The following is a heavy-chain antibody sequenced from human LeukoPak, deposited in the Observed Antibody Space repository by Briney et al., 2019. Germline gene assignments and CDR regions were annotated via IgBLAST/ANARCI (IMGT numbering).Heavy chain of an antibody. V-gene: IGHV1-69*04. D-gene: IGHD1-20*01. CDR1: GGTFSSYA. CDR3: ARTITGTTSPFDY. J-gene: IGHJ4*02. CDR2: IIPILGIA. Sequence: GASVKVSCKASGGTFSSYAISWVRQAPGQGLEWMGRIIPILGIANYAQKFQGRVTITADKSTSTAYVELSSLRSEDTAVYYCARTITGTTSPFDYWGQGTLVTVSS.